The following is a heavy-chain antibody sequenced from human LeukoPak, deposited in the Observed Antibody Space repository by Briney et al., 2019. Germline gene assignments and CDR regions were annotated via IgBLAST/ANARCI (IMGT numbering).Heavy chain of an antibody. J-gene: IGHJ3*02. CDR1: GGSISSRRYY. Sequence: SETLSLTCTVSGGSISSRRYYWDWIRQPPGKGLEWIGNFYYTGSTYYNPSLKSRITISVDTSKNQFSLKLRSVTAADTAVYYCARHSRSGYGDYESAFDIWGQGTMVTVSS. CDR3: ARHSRSGYGDYESAFDI. V-gene: IGHV4-39*01. D-gene: IGHD5-12*01. CDR2: FYYTGST.